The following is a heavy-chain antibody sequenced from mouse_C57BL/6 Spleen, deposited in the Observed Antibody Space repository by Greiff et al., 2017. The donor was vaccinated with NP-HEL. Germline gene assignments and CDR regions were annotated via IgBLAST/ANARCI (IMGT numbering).Heavy chain of an antibody. D-gene: IGHD2-4*01. J-gene: IGHJ4*01. CDR3: ARMGDYDYAMDY. CDR2: INPSTGGT. CDR1: GYSFTGYY. V-gene: IGHV1-42*01. Sequence: VQLQQSGPELVKPGASVKISCKASGYSFTGYYMNWVKQSPEKSLEWIGEINPSTGGTTYNQKFKAKATLTVDKSSSTAYMQLKSLTSEDSAVYYCARMGDYDYAMDYWGQGTSVTVSS.